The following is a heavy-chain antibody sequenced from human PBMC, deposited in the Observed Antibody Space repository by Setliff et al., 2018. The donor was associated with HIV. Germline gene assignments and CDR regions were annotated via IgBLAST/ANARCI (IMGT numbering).Heavy chain of an antibody. Sequence: PGGSLRLSCAASGFTFSSFWMHWVRQHPGEGLVWVSRINNDGTITNYADSVRGRFTISRDNVNDALFLHMDSLRADDTAVYYCVRGPLVVGAVVDAFDIRGQGTMVTVSS. CDR3: VRGPLVVGAVVDAFDI. V-gene: IGHV3-74*01. J-gene: IGHJ3*02. CDR2: INNDGTIT. CDR1: GFTFSSFW. D-gene: IGHD2-15*01.